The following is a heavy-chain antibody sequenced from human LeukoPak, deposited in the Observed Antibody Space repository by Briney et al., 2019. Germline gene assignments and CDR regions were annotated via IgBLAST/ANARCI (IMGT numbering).Heavy chain of an antibody. CDR3: ARGVRSKGGYYFDY. J-gene: IGHJ4*02. Sequence: GGSLRLSCAASGFTFSSYAMSWVRQAPGKGLEWVSVISGSGGTKYHADSVKGRFTISRDNSKNTLYLQMNSLRAEDTAVYYCARGVRSKGGYYFDYWGQGTLVTVSS. CDR1: GFTFSSYA. D-gene: IGHD3-16*01. V-gene: IGHV3-23*01. CDR2: ISGSGGTK.